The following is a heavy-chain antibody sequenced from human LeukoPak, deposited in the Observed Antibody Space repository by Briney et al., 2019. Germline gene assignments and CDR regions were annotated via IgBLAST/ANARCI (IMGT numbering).Heavy chain of an antibody. D-gene: IGHD3-9*01. CDR2: IWYDGSNK. CDR3: ARGAAGVRYFDWLFND. J-gene: IGHJ4*02. V-gene: IGHV3-33*01. CDR1: GFTFSSYG. Sequence: GGSLRLSCAASGFTFSSYGMHWVRQAPGKGLEWVAVIWYDGSNKYYADSVKGRFTISRDNSKNTLYLQMNSLRAEDTAVYYCARGAAGVRYFDWLFNDWGQGTLVAVSS.